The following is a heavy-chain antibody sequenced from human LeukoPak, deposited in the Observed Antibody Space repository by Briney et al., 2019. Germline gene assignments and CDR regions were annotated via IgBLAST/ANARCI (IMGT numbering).Heavy chain of an antibody. CDR2: IYGGGNT. V-gene: IGHV3-53*01. Sequence: RGSLRLSCSFSGFIATSNYMAWVRQSPGKGLQWISFIYGGGNTLYADSVRDRFSISRDNSKSTLYLQMSSLRVEDTAVYYCATGGRSGMAFDFWGQGTLVTVSS. J-gene: IGHJ4*02. D-gene: IGHD2-8*01. CDR1: GFIATSNY. CDR3: ATGGRSGMAFDF.